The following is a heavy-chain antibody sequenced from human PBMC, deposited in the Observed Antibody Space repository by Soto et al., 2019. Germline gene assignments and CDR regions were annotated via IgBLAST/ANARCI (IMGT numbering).Heavy chain of an antibody. D-gene: IGHD6-6*01. V-gene: IGHV3-30*18. Sequence: TGGSLRLSCAASGFTFSRYGMHWVRQAPGRGLEWVADISYDGSNKNYADSVKGRFTISRDNSKNTLFLQMNSLRAEDTAVYYCAKVNERWSHLTRPFDYWGQGTLVTVSS. J-gene: IGHJ4*02. CDR2: ISYDGSNK. CDR3: AKVNERWSHLTRPFDY. CDR1: GFTFSRYG.